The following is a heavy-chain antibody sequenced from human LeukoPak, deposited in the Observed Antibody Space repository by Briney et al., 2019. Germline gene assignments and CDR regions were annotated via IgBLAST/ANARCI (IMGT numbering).Heavy chain of an antibody. D-gene: IGHD3-22*01. J-gene: IGHJ3*02. V-gene: IGHV3-21*06. CDR3: ARDANYHVSSDYYDTFDI. CDR1: GFTFSDYT. Sequence: GGSLRLSCAASGFTFSDYTMNWVRLAPGKGLEWVSSISGSSNYIYYADSVEGRFTISRDNAKNSLYLQMNSLRAEDTAVYYCARDANYHVSSDYYDTFDIWGQGTMVTVSS. CDR2: ISGSSNYI.